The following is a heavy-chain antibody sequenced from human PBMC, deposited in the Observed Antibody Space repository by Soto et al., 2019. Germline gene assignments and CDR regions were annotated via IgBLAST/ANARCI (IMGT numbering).Heavy chain of an antibody. CDR1: GYTFTSYG. V-gene: IGHV1-18*01. CDR2: VSAYNGNT. J-gene: IGHJ4*02. CDR3: ARDYYDSSGYYRSFDY. D-gene: IGHD3-22*01. Sequence: ASVKVSCKASGYTFTSYGISWVRQAPGQGLEWMGWVSAYNGNTNYAQKLQGRVTMTTDTSTSTAYMELRSLRSDDTAVYYCARDYYDSSGYYRSFDYWGQGTLVTAPQ.